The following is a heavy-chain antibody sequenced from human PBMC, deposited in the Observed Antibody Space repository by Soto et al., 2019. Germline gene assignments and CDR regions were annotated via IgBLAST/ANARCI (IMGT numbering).Heavy chain of an antibody. D-gene: IGHD5-12*01. V-gene: IGHV3-48*03. CDR2: ISSSGSTI. Sequence: ESGGGLVQPGGSLRLSCAASGFTFSSYEMNWVRQAPGKGLEWVSYISSSGSTIYYADSVKGRFTISRDNAKNSLYLQMNSLRAEDTAVYYCAGGYDSYYYYGMDVWGQGTTVTVSS. CDR1: GFTFSSYE. CDR3: AGGYDSYYYYGMDV. J-gene: IGHJ6*02.